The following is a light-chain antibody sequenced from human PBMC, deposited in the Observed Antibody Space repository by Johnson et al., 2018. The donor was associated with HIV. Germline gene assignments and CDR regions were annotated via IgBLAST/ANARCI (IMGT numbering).Light chain of an antibody. CDR3: GTGDSSLTAAF. CDR1: SSNIGNNY. J-gene: IGLJ1*01. Sequence: QSVLTQPPSVSAAPGQKVTISCSGSSSNIGNNYVSWYQQVPGTAPKLLIYDNNRRPSGIPDRFSGSTSGTSATLGITGLQTGDEADYYCGTGDSSLTAAFFGTGTKVTVL. V-gene: IGLV1-51*01. CDR2: DNN.